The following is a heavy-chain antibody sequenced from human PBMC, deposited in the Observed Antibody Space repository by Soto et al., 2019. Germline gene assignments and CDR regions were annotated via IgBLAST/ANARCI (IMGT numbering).Heavy chain of an antibody. J-gene: IGHJ6*02. Sequence: EVQLVESGGGLVKAGGSLRLSCSASGFTFSSYSMNWVRQAPGKGLEWVSSISSGRSYIDYADSVKGRFTISRDNAKNTLYLQTDSLRAEDTAVYYCARDQYDSSGFSNLCFYYYGLDVWGPGTTVTVS. V-gene: IGHV3-21*01. CDR1: GFTFSSYS. CDR3: ARDQYDSSGFSNLCFYYYGLDV. D-gene: IGHD3-22*01. CDR2: ISSGRSYI.